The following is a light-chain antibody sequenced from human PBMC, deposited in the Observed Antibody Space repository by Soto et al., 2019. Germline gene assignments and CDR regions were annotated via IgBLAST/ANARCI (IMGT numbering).Light chain of an antibody. CDR1: QGISNY. J-gene: IGKJ4*01. CDR3: QQADSFPLT. Sequence: DIQMTQSPSSLSAYLGDSITITCRASQGISNYLAWYQQKPGRLPKLLLFGASTLQSGVPARFSGSGSGTLFTLTISSLQPEDFATYFCQQADSFPLTFGGGTKV. CDR2: GAS. V-gene: IGKV1-27*01.